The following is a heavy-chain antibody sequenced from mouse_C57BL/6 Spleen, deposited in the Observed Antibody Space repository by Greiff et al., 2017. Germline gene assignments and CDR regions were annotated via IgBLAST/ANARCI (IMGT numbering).Heavy chain of an antibody. J-gene: IGHJ3*01. CDR2: ISYDGSN. D-gene: IGHD2-2*01. V-gene: IGHV3-6*01. CDR1: GYPITSGYY. CDR3: AKDRPMVTTEFAY. Sequence: EVKLMESGPGLVKPSQSLSLTCSVTGYPITSGYYWYWIRQFPGNKLEWMGYISYDGSNNYNPSLKNRISITRNTSKNQCFLRLTSLTTEDTATYYCAKDRPMVTTEFAYWGQGTLLTVSA.